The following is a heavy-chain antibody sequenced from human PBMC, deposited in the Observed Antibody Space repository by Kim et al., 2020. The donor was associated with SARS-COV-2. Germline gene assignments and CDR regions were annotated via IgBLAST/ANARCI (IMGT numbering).Heavy chain of an antibody. J-gene: IGHJ4*02. CDR3: AGGFCSGDTCGDY. CDR1: AFTFSTFS. D-gene: IGHD2-15*01. CDR2: ISPDYSI. V-gene: IGHV3-48*02. Sequence: GGSLRLSCAASAFTFSTFSMNWVRQAPGKGLEWISYISPDYSIHYADSVKGRFTISRDNAKASLYLQMNSLRDEDTAVYYCAGGFCSGDTCGDYWGQGTL.